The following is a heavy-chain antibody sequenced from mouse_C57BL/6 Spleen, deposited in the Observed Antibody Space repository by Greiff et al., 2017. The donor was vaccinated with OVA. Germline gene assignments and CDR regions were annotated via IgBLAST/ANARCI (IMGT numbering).Heavy chain of an antibody. Sequence: QVQLQQSGAELARPGASVKLSCKASGYTFTSYGISWVKQRTGQGLEWIGEIYPRSGNTYYNEKFKGKATLTADKSSSTAYMELRSLTSEDSAVYFGARGAPLYYGSSYWYFDVWGTGTTVTVSS. CDR2: IYPRSGNT. CDR1: GYTFTSYG. V-gene: IGHV1-81*01. D-gene: IGHD1-1*01. J-gene: IGHJ1*03. CDR3: ARGAPLYYGSSYWYFDV.